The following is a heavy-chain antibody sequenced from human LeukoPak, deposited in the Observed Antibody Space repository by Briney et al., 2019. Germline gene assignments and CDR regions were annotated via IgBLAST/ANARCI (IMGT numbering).Heavy chain of an antibody. J-gene: IGHJ4*02. Sequence: GGSLRLSCAASGFTFSNFWMSWVRQAPGKGLEWVANIKQDGSEKYYVDSVKGQFTISRDNAKNSLYLQMNSLRAEDTAVYYCARENDYDDYWGQGTLVTVSS. CDR2: IKQDGSEK. CDR1: GFTFSNFW. V-gene: IGHV3-7*01. CDR3: ARENDYDDY.